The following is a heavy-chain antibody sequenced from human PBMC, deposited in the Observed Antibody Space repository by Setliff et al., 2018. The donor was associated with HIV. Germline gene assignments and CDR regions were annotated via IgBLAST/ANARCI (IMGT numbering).Heavy chain of an antibody. D-gene: IGHD4-17*01. V-gene: IGHV6-1*01. CDR1: GDNVSSSTAA. J-gene: IGHJ6*03. CDR2: TYYRSKWYK. CDR3: ARGRDEYGWPTVTLTYYYYYYIDV. Sequence: SPTLSLTCVISGDNVSSSTAAWNWIRQSPSRGLEWLGRTYYRSKWYKDYAVSVKSRINISADTSKNHFSLQLISVSPEDSAIYYCARGRDEYGWPTVTLTYYYYYYIDVWDKGTTVTVSS.